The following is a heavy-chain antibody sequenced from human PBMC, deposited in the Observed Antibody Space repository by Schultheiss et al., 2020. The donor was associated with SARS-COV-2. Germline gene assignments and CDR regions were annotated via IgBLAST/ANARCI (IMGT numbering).Heavy chain of an antibody. CDR2: VYHSGST. V-gene: IGHV4-30-4*01. CDR1: GGSVSSGDHY. CDR3: AREMTRLTEWFDT. Sequence: SETLSLTCSVSGGSVSSGDHYWSWIRQPPGKGLEWIGYVYHSGSTDYNPSLKSRLTISLDTSKNQFSLKLSSVTAADTAIYYCAREMTRLTEWFDTWGQGTLVTVSS. J-gene: IGHJ5*02. D-gene: IGHD4-17*01.